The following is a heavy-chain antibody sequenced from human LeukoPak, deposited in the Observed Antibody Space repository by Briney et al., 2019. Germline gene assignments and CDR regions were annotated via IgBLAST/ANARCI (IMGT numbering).Heavy chain of an antibody. CDR3: AGDGSGYSYGYLFDY. Sequence: SETLSLTCTVSGGSISSGGYYWSWIRQHPGKGLEWIGYIYYSGSTYYNPSLKSRVTISVDTSKNRFSLKLSSVTAADTAVYYCAGDGSGYSYGYLFDYWGQGTLVTVSS. J-gene: IGHJ4*02. D-gene: IGHD5-18*01. CDR1: GGSISSGGYY. CDR2: IYYSGST. V-gene: IGHV4-31*03.